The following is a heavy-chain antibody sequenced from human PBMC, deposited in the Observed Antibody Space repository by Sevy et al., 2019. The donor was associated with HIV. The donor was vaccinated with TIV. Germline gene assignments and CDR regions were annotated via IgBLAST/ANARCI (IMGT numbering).Heavy chain of an antibody. D-gene: IGHD3-22*01. CDR2: ISGSGTRT. Sequence: GESLKISCAVSGFSFDSYGMTWVRQAPGKGLEWVSGISGSGTRTYYAVSVKGRFIISRDNSKNTLYLQMNSLRSEDTAIYYCAKGGGGHYDPDEIGYYFYYYNMDVWGKGTTVTVSS. CDR1: GFSFDSYG. CDR3: AKGGGGHYDPDEIGYYFYYYNMDV. J-gene: IGHJ6*03. V-gene: IGHV3-23*01.